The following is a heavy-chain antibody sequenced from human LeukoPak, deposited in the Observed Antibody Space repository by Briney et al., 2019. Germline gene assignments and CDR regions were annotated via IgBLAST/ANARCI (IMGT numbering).Heavy chain of an antibody. CDR1: GGAISRYY. CDR3: ARVPSYGDHPNWFDP. D-gene: IGHD4-17*01. CDR2: IYTSGST. Sequence: SETLSLTCSVSGGAISRYYWSWIRQPPGKGLEWIGRIYTSGSTNYNPSLKSRVTMSVDTSKNQFSLKLSSVTAADTAVYYCARVPSYGDHPNWFDPWGQGTLVTVSS. J-gene: IGHJ5*02. V-gene: IGHV4-4*07.